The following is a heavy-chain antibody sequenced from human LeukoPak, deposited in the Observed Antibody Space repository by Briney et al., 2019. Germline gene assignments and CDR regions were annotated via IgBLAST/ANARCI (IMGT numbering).Heavy chain of an antibody. CDR2: ISSSSSYI. V-gene: IGHV3-21*01. D-gene: IGHD6-19*01. Sequence: NPGGSLRLSCAASVFTFSSYSMNWVRQAAGKGLEWVTSISSSSSYIYYADSVKGRFTISRDNAKNSLYLQMNSLRAEDTAVYYCARVTRGIAVAGIRFDAFDIWGQGTMVTVSS. CDR1: VFTFSSYS. J-gene: IGHJ3*02. CDR3: ARVTRGIAVAGIRFDAFDI.